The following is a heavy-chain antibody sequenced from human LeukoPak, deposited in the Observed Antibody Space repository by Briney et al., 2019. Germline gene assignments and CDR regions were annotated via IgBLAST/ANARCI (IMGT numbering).Heavy chain of an antibody. D-gene: IGHD6-19*01. CDR1: GFTFSSYS. CDR3: ARDSSGSFNWFDP. V-gene: IGHV3-21*01. Sequence: GSLRLSCAASGFTFSSYSMNWVRQAPGKGLEWVSSISSSSSYIYYADSVKGRFTISRDNAKNSLYLQMNSLRAEDTAVYYCARDSSGSFNWFDPWGQGTLVTVSS. CDR2: ISSSSSYI. J-gene: IGHJ5*02.